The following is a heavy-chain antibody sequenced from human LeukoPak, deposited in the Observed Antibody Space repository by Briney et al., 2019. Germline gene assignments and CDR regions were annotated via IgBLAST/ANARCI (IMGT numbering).Heavy chain of an antibody. J-gene: IGHJ6*03. V-gene: IGHV4-4*02. D-gene: IGHD4-17*01. CDR1: GGSISSRNW. CDR3: ARANDYGDPLPRYMDV. Sequence: SGTLSLTCAVSGGSISSRNWWSWVRQPPGKGLEWIGEIYLSGSTNYNPSLKSRVTISVDKSKNQFSLKLTSVTAADTAVYYCARANDYGDPLPRYMDVWGKGTTVTVSS. CDR2: IYLSGST.